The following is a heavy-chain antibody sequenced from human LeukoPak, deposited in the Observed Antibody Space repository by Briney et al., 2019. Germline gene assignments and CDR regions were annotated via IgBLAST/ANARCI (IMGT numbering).Heavy chain of an antibody. CDR2: VNHSGST. D-gene: IGHD1-26*01. Sequence: PSETLSLTCTVSGGSISSYYWSWIRQPPGKGLEWIGEVNHSGSTNYNPSLKSRVTISVDTSENQFSLKLSSVTAADTAVYYCARIVGATPFDYWGQGTLVTVSS. J-gene: IGHJ4*02. V-gene: IGHV4-34*01. CDR1: GGSISSYY. CDR3: ARIVGATPFDY.